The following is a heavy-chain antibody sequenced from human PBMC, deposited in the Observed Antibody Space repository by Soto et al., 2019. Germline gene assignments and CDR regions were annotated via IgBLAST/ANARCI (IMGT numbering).Heavy chain of an antibody. V-gene: IGHV6-1*01. Sequence: TLSLTCAIFGDSVSSNSAAWNWIRQSPSRGLEWLGRTYYRSKWYNDYAVSVKSRITINPDTSKNQFSLQLNSVTPEDTAVYYCVRTNRFYYYYGMDVWGQGTTVTVSS. CDR3: VRTNRFYYYYGMDV. CDR1: GDSVSSNSAA. J-gene: IGHJ6*02. CDR2: TYYRSKWYN. D-gene: IGHD3-3*01.